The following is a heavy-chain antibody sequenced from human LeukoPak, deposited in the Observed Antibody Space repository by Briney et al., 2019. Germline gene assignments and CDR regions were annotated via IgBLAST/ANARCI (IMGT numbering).Heavy chain of an antibody. J-gene: IGHJ3*02. V-gene: IGHV4-39*07. D-gene: IGHD2-21*01. CDR1: GDSICSGDYF. CDR2: INHSGST. Sequence: PSETLSLTCTVSGDSICSGDYFWGWIRQPPGKGLEWIGEINHSGSTNYNPSLKSRVTISVDTSKNQFSLKLSSVTAADTAVYYCARVAFLRKAFDIWGQGTMVTVSS. CDR3: ARVAFLRKAFDI.